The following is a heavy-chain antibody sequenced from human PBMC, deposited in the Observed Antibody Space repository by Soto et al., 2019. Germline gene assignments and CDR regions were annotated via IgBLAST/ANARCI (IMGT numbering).Heavy chain of an antibody. J-gene: IGHJ6*02. CDR3: VKDGSSGWPYFDDMDV. D-gene: IGHD6-19*01. CDR1: GFTFSSYG. Sequence: GGSLRLSCAASGFTFSSYGMHWVRQAPGKGLEWVAVILYDGSKKYYADSVKGRFTISRDNSKNTLYLQMSSLRAEDTDLYYCVKDGSSGWPYFDDMDVWGQGATVTVSS. CDR2: ILYDGSKK. V-gene: IGHV3-30*18.